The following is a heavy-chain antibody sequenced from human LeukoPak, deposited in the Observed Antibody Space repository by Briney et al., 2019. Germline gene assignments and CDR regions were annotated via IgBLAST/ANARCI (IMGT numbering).Heavy chain of an antibody. D-gene: IGHD5-12*01. CDR2: IYHSGSP. J-gene: IGHJ4*02. V-gene: IGHV4-38-2*02. Sequence: SETLSLTCTVSGYSISSGYYWGWIRQPPGKGLEWIGNIYHSGSPYYKPSLKSRATISKDTPKDQFSLKLSSVTAADTAVYYCASKSAYDFGFDYWGQGALVTVSS. CDR1: GYSISSGYY. CDR3: ASKSAYDFGFDY.